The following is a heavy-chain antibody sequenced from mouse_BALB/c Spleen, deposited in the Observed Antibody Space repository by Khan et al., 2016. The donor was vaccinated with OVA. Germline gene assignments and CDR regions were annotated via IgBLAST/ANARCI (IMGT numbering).Heavy chain of an antibody. CDR1: GDSITSGY. J-gene: IGHJ3*01. Sequence: VQLKQSGPSLVKPSQTLSLTCSVTGDSITSGYWSWIRKFPGNKLEYMGYMIYTGYTDYNPSLKSRLAITRHTSKNQYYLQLNSVTTNDTATYYFAGSTCRYAFDYWGQGTLVTVSA. D-gene: IGHD2-14*01. CDR2: MIYTGYT. V-gene: IGHV3-8*02. CDR3: AGSTCRYAFDY.